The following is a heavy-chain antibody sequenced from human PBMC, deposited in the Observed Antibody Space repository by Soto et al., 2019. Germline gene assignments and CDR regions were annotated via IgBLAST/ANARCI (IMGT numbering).Heavy chain of an antibody. CDR2: ISWDGGST. CDR3: AKAHKAIFGVVFYYYGMDV. V-gene: IGHV3-43*01. J-gene: IGHJ6*02. Sequence: GGSLRLSCAASGFTFDDYTMHWVRQAPGKGLEWVSLISWDGGSTYYADSVKGRFTISRDNSKNSLYLQMNSLRTEDTALYYCAKAHKAIFGVVFYYYGMDVWGQGTTVTVSS. CDR1: GFTFDDYT. D-gene: IGHD3-3*01.